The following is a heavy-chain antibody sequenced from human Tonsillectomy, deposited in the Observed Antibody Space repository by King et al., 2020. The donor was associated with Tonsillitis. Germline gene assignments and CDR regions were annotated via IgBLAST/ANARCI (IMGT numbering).Heavy chain of an antibody. CDR2: IYSGGST. V-gene: IGHV3-53*04. Sequence: DVQLVESGGRLVQPGRSLRLSCAASGFTVSSNYMSWVRQAPGKGLEWVSVIYSGGSTYYADSVKGRFTISRHNSKNTLYLQMNSLRAEDTAVYYCARVWVTQDWNNVDYYYGMDVWGQGTTVTVSS. CDR3: ARVWVTQDWNNVDYYYGMDV. D-gene: IGHD1/OR15-1a*01. CDR1: GFTVSSNY. J-gene: IGHJ6*02.